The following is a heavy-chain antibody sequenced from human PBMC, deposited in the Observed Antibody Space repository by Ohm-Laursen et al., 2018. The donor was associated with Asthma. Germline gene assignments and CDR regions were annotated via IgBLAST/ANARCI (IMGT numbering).Heavy chain of an antibody. CDR3: ARVDSSGYYLYFDY. D-gene: IGHD3-22*01. V-gene: IGHV4-31*03. J-gene: IGHJ4*02. Sequence: TLSLTCTVSGGPISSGGYYWSWIRQHPGKGLEWIGYIYYSGSTYYNPSLKSRVTISVDTSKNQFSLKLSPVTAADTAVYYCARVDSSGYYLYFDYWGQGTLVTVSS. CDR1: GGPISSGGYY. CDR2: IYYSGST.